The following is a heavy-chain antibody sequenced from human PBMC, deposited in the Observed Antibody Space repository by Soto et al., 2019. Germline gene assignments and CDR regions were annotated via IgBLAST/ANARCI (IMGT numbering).Heavy chain of an antibody. CDR1: GGSISSSSYY. CDR3: AVSSGWRRDY. Sequence: SETLSLTCTVSGGSISSSSYYWGWIRQPPGKGLEWIGSIYYSGSTYYNPSLKSRVTISVDTSKNQFSLKLSSVTAADTAVYYCAVSSGWRRDYWGQGTLVTVSS. CDR2: IYYSGST. V-gene: IGHV4-39*01. J-gene: IGHJ4*02. D-gene: IGHD6-19*01.